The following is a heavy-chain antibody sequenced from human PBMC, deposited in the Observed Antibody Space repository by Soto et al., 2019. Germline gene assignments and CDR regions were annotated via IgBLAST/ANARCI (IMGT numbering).Heavy chain of an antibody. Sequence: QVQLQESGPGLVKPSETLSLTCTVSGGSISSYYWSWIRQPPGKGLEWVGYIYYSGSTNYNPSLTSRVTTSVDTSKNQFSLKLSSVTAADTAVYYCARFRNWFAPWGQGTLVTVSS. CDR3: ARFRNWFAP. V-gene: IGHV4-59*01. CDR2: IYYSGST. CDR1: GGSISSYY. J-gene: IGHJ5*02.